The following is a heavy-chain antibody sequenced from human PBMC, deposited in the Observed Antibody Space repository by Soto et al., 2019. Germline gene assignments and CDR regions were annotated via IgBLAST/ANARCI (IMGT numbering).Heavy chain of an antibody. CDR3: VKDIHEQWLVSHFEY. D-gene: IGHD6-19*01. J-gene: IGHJ4*02. Sequence: EVQLVESGGGSVQPGRSLRRSCVASGFTFESYAMHWVRQVPGKGLEWVSGISWNSGSIGYEDSVKGRFTISRDNAQKSLYLEMNSLRVEDTVFYYCVKDIHEQWLVSHFEYWGQGALVTVSS. CDR1: GFTFESYA. CDR2: ISWNSGSI. V-gene: IGHV3-9*01.